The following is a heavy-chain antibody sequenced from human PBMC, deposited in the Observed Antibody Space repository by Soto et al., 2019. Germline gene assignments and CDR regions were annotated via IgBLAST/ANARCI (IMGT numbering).Heavy chain of an antibody. CDR1: GGSFSGYY. Sequence: QVQLQQWGAGLLKPSETLSLTCAVYGGSFSGYYWSWIRQPPGKGLEWIGEINHSGRTNYNPSLKSRVTISVDTSKNQFSLKLSSVTAADTAVYYCARDRYCSGGSCYPRRINWFDPWGQGTLVTVSS. CDR3: ARDRYCSGGSCYPRRINWFDP. J-gene: IGHJ5*02. V-gene: IGHV4-34*01. D-gene: IGHD2-15*01. CDR2: INHSGRT.